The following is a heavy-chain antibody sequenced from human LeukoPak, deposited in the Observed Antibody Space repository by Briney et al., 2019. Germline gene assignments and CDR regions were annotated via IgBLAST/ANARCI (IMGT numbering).Heavy chain of an antibody. J-gene: IGHJ4*02. V-gene: IGHV1-18*01. CDR1: GYTFTSYG. CDR2: ISAYNGNT. CDR3: ARGPIVVVIALFDY. Sequence: ASVKVSCKASGYTFTSYGISWVRQAPGQGLEWMGWISAYNGNTNYAQKLQGRVTMTTDTSTSTAYMELRGLRSDDTAVYYCARGPIVVVIALFDYWGQGTLVTVSS. D-gene: IGHD3-22*01.